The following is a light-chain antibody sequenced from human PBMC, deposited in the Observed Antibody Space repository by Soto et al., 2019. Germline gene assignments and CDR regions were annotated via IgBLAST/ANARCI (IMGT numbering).Light chain of an antibody. CDR1: SSDVGGYNY. V-gene: IGLV2-11*01. Sequence: QSALTQPRSVSGSPGHSVTISCTGTSSDVGGYNYVSWYQQYPGKAPKVMIYDVKTRPSGVPDRFSGSKSGNTASLTISGLQAEDEADYYCCSYTGSYTFVFGTGTKLTVL. CDR2: DVK. J-gene: IGLJ1*01. CDR3: CSYTGSYTFV.